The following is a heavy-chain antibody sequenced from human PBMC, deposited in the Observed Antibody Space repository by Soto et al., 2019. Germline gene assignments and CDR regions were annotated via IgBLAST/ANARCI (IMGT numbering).Heavy chain of an antibody. Sequence: GASVKVSCKASGYTFTSYGISWVRLAPGQGLEWMGWISAYNGNTNYAQKLQGRVTMTTDTSTSTAYMELRSLRSDDTAVYYCARDRSEWLITPDAFDIWGQGTMVTVSS. CDR2: ISAYNGNT. CDR3: ARDRSEWLITPDAFDI. D-gene: IGHD3-3*01. J-gene: IGHJ3*02. CDR1: GYTFTSYG. V-gene: IGHV1-18*01.